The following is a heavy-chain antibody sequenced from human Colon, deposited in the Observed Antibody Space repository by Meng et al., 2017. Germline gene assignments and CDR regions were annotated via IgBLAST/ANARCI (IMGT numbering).Heavy chain of an antibody. D-gene: IGHD6-13*01. CDR2: IWYDGSNK. J-gene: IGHJ6*02. Sequence: GGSLRLSCAASGFTFSSYGMHWVPQAPGKGLEWVAVIWYDGSNKYYADSVKGRFTISRDNSKNTLFLQMNSLRAEDTAVYYCARDWGCKAGRNYYFYYGMDVWGQGTTVTVSS. CDR1: GFTFSSYG. V-gene: IGHV3-33*01. CDR3: ARDWGCKAGRNYYFYYGMDV.